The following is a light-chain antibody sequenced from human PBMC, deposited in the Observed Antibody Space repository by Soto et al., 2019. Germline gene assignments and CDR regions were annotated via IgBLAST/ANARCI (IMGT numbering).Light chain of an antibody. Sequence: HSPATLSLSPAETGTLSCRANHLISSYLAWYQQKPGQAPRPLIYGASTRATGIPARFSGSGSGTEFTLTISSLQSEDFAVYYCQQYNSWPRTFGQGTKVDIK. CDR2: GAS. J-gene: IGKJ1*01. CDR3: QQYNSWPRT. V-gene: IGKV3-15*01. CDR1: HLISSY.